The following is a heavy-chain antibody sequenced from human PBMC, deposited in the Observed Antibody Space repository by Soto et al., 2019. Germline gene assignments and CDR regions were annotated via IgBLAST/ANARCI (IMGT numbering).Heavy chain of an antibody. V-gene: IGHV1-69*13. CDR1: GGTFSSYA. CDR2: IIPIFGTA. CDR3: ARVGTGHYYDSSGTTDY. J-gene: IGHJ4*02. D-gene: IGHD3-22*01. Sequence: ASVKVSCKASGGTFSSYAISWVRQAPGQGLEWMGGIIPIFGTANYAQKFQGRVTITADESTSTAYMELSSLRSEDTAVYYCARVGTGHYYDSSGTTDYWGQGTLVTSPQ.